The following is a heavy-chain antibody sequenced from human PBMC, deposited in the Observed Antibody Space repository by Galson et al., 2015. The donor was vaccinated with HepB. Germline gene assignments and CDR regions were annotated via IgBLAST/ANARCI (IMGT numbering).Heavy chain of an antibody. CDR1: GGSIRSYY. CDR2: IYYSGNT. V-gene: IGHV4-59*01. CDR3: ARIRDYYYDMDI. D-gene: IGHD3-10*01. Sequence: ETLSLTCTVSGGSIRSYYWSWIRQPPGKGLEWIGYIYYSGNTNYSPSLKSRVTISVDTSKNQCSLKLNSVTAADTAVYFCARIRDYYYDMDIWGKGTTVTVSS. J-gene: IGHJ6*03.